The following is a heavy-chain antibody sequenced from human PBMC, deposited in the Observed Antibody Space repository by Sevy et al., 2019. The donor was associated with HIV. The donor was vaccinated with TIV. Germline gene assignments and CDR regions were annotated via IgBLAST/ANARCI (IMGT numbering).Heavy chain of an antibody. Sequence: GSLRLSCVASGFKFNSYWMLWVRQAPGKGLEWVANINQDATANFYADSVRGRFIISRDNGRNSVSLQMNILRVEDTALYYCVRAIATVDSFWGQGTLVTVSS. J-gene: IGHJ4*02. CDR2: INQDATAN. CDR3: VRAIATVDSF. V-gene: IGHV3-7*01. CDR1: GFKFNSYW. D-gene: IGHD6-13*01.